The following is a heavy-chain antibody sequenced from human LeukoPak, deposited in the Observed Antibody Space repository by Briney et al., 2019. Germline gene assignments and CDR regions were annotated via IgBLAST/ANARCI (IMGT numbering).Heavy chain of an antibody. CDR2: ISGGGETT. Sequence: GGSLRLPCAASGFAFNNYAMNWVRQAPGKGLEWVSSISGGGETTYYADSAKGRFTISRDNSQNTLYLQMNSLRAEDTAVYYCARDYADYVGYFFFDYWGQGTLVTVSS. D-gene: IGHD4-17*01. CDR1: GFAFNNYA. J-gene: IGHJ4*02. V-gene: IGHV3-23*01. CDR3: ARDYADYVGYFFFDY.